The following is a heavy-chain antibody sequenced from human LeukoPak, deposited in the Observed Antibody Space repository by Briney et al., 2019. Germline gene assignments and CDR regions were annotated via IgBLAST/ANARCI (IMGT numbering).Heavy chain of an antibody. Sequence: ASVKVSCKASGGTFISYAISWVRQAPGQGLEWMGGIIPIFGTANYAQKFQGRVTITADKSTSTAYMELSSLRSEDTAVYYCASSPASLWFGEAYYYGMDVWGKGTTVTVSS. D-gene: IGHD3-10*01. V-gene: IGHV1-69*06. CDR1: GGTFISYA. J-gene: IGHJ6*04. CDR2: IIPIFGTA. CDR3: ASSPASLWFGEAYYYGMDV.